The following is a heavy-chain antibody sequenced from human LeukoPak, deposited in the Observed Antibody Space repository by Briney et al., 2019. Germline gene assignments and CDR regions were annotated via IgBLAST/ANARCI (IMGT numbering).Heavy chain of an antibody. V-gene: IGHV3-33*01. CDR3: ARDQTYYDILTGLDY. CDR2: IWYDGSNK. J-gene: IGHJ4*02. CDR1: GFTFSSYG. D-gene: IGHD3-9*01. Sequence: GGSLRLSCAASGFTFSSYGMHWVRQAPGKGLESVAVIWYDGSNKYYADSVKGRFTISRDNSKNTLYLQMNSLRAEDTAVYYCARDQTYYDILTGLDYWGQGTLVTVSS.